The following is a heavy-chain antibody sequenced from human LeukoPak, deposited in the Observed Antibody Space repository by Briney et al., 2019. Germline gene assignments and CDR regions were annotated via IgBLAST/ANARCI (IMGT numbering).Heavy chain of an antibody. V-gene: IGHV4-61*02. CDR1: GGSITDGSFY. D-gene: IGHD7-27*01. J-gene: IGHJ6*03. CDR2: IQSSGGA. Sequence: PSETLSLTCTVSGGSITDGSFYRTWIRQPAGKGLEWIGRIQSSGGARYNPSLKSRVVISLDTSNNQFSLNLNSVTAADTAVYYCARALGSGSTGESSYYYMDVWGRGTTVIVSS. CDR3: ARALGSGSTGESSYYYMDV.